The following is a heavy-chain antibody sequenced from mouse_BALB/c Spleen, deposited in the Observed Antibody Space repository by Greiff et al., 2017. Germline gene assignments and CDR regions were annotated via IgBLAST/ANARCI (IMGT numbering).Heavy chain of an antibody. V-gene: IGHV5-12-1*01. CDR3: ARHKQDGYDYAMDY. CDR1: GFAFSSYD. J-gene: IGHJ4*01. Sequence: DVQLVESGGGLVKPGGSLKLSCAASGFAFSSYDMSWVRQTPEKRLEWVAYISSGGGSTYYPDTVKGRFTITRDNAKNTLYLQMNSLKSEDTAMYYYARHKQDGYDYAMDYWGQGTSVTVSS. D-gene: IGHD2-2*01. CDR2: ISSGGGST.